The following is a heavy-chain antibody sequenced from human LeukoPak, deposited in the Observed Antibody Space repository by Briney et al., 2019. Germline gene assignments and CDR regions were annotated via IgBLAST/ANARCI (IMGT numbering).Heavy chain of an antibody. D-gene: IGHD3-22*01. CDR1: GGSISNYY. V-gene: IGHV4-39*07. CDR2: IYYSGST. Sequence: PSETLSLTCTVSGGSISNYYWGWIRQAPGKGLEWIGSIYYSGSTYYNPSLKSRVTISVDTSKNQFSLKLSSVTAADTAVYYCARATSLNYYDSSEFDYWGQGTLVTVSS. J-gene: IGHJ4*02. CDR3: ARATSLNYYDSSEFDY.